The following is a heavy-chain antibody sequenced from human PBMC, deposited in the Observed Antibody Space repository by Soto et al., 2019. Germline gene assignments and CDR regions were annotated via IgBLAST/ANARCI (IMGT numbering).Heavy chain of an antibody. CDR3: ARARGGDSGDYASLFDR. V-gene: IGHV4-30-4*01. D-gene: IGHD4-17*01. Sequence: VQLQESGPGLVTPSQTLSLTCTVFGGSVSIGDYLWSWIRQRPGKGLEWIGYIHDSGNTYYNPSLKSRVTISLHTSKNQFSLKVTSMTAADTAVYFCARARGGDSGDYASLFDRWGQGNLVTISS. CDR2: IHDSGNT. J-gene: IGHJ5*02. CDR1: GGSVSIGDYL.